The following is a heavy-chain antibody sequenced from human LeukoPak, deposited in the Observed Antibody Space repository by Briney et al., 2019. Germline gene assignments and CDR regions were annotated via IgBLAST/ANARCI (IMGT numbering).Heavy chain of an antibody. V-gene: IGHV3-11*01. Sequence: GGSLTLSCAASGFTFSDYYMSWLRQAPGRGLEGVSYINSCYSTIFYAVSVKGRFTISRDNAKNSLYLQMNSLRAEDTAVYYCAAREVYYYGSGSSGGIDYWGQGTLVTVSS. CDR2: INSCYSTI. CDR1: GFTFSDYY. CDR3: AAREVYYYGSGSSGGIDY. J-gene: IGHJ4*02. D-gene: IGHD3-10*01.